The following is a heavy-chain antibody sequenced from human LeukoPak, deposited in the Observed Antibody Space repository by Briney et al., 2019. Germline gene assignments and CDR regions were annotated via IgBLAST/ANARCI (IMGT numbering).Heavy chain of an antibody. CDR2: IYYSGST. J-gene: IGHJ4*02. V-gene: IGHV4-39*01. CDR1: GGSISSSSYY. Sequence: KTSETLSLTCTVSGGSISSSSYYWGWLRHPPGKGLEWFESIYYSGSTYYNPSLKSRVTISVDTSKNQFSLTLSSVPAADTAVYYCARHLWQQLVRINYYFDYWGQGTLVTVSS. D-gene: IGHD6-13*01. CDR3: ARHLWQQLVRINYYFDY.